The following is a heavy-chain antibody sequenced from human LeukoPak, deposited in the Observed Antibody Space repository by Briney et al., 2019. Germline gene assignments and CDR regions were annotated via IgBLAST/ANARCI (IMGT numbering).Heavy chain of an antibody. D-gene: IGHD3-10*01. V-gene: IGHV4-59*08. CDR2: IYYSGST. CDR1: GGSISSYY. CDR3: GSGSYYFDY. Sequence: SQTLSLTCTVSGGSISSYYWSWIRQPPGKGLEWIGYIYYSGSTKYNPSLKSRVTISVDTSKNQFSLKPSSVTAADTAVYYCGSGSYYFDYWGQGTLVTVST. J-gene: IGHJ4*02.